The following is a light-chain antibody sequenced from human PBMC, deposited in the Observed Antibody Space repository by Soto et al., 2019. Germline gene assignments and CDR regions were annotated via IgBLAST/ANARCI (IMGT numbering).Light chain of an antibody. Sequence: QSALTQAASVSGSPGQSITISCTGTSSDIGGSDYVSWYQKHPGKAPKVIIYEVSDRPSGVSDRFSGSKSGNTASLTISGIQAEDEDDYYCSSYVTSGTLVLGGGTKLTVL. V-gene: IGLV2-14*01. J-gene: IGLJ2*01. CDR2: EVS. CDR1: SSDIGGSDY. CDR3: SSYVTSGTLV.